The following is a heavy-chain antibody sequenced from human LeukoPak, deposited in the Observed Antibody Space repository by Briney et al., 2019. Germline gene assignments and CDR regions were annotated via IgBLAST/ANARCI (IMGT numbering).Heavy chain of an antibody. CDR1: GFTFTTYG. CDR3: ARDWAGGPHDY. Sequence: PGGSLRLSCATSGFTFTTYGMNWVRQAPGKGLEWISYISDSGILYADSVKGRFTISRDNARNSLYLQMNSLRAEDTAVYYCARDWAGGPHDYWGQGTLVTVSS. D-gene: IGHD3-10*01. V-gene: IGHV3-48*01. CDR2: ISDSGI. J-gene: IGHJ4*02.